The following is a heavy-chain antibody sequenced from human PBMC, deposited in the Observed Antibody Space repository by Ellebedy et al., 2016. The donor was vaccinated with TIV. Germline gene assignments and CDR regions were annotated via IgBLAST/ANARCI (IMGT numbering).Heavy chain of an antibody. CDR1: GFTFSSYA. V-gene: IGHV3-30*04. CDR2: ISYDGSNK. CDR3: ARDQYQLRSYYYGMDV. D-gene: IGHD2-2*01. J-gene: IGHJ6*02. Sequence: GESLKISXAASGFTFSSYAMSWVRQAPGKGLEWVAVISYDGSNKYYADSVKGRFTISRDNTKNSLYLQMNSLRAEDTAVYYCARDQYQLRSYYYGMDVWGQGTLVTVSS.